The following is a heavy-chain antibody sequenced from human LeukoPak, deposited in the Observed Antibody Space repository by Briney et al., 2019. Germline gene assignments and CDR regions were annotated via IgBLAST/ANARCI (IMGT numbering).Heavy chain of an antibody. V-gene: IGHV3-48*03. CDR1: GFIFSNHE. D-gene: IGHD6-13*01. Sequence: GGSLTLSCAAFGFIFSNHEMNWVRQAPGKGMQWDSYISSTGRTIYYTDSVKGGFTVSRDNAKNSLYLQMNSLRAEDTAVYYGARSLIAAVGASKNWLDPWGQGTLVTVSS. CDR3: ARSLIAAVGASKNWLDP. J-gene: IGHJ5*02. CDR2: ISSTGRTI.